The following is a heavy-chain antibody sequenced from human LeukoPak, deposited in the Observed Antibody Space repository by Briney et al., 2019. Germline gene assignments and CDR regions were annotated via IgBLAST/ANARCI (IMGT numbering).Heavy chain of an antibody. Sequence: ASVKVSCKASGYTFTGYYMHWVRQAPGQGLEWMGWINPNSGGTNYAQKFQGRVTMTRDTSISTAYMELSRLRSDDTAVYYCAREAGLAHGPHDYWAREPWSPSPQ. CDR2: INPNSGGT. D-gene: IGHD6-13*01. CDR1: GYTFTGYY. V-gene: IGHV1-2*02. CDR3: AREAGLAHGPHDY. J-gene: IGHJ4*02.